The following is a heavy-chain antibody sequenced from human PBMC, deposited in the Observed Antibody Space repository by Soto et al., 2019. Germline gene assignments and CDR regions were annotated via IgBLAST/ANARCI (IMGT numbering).Heavy chain of an antibody. CDR1: GGSIPSSSYY. D-gene: IGHD2-15*01. Sequence: SDTLSLTFTVSGGSIPSSSYYCGWIRKPPGTGLEWIGSIFYSGSTYYNPSLKSRVTISVDTSKNQFSLKLSSVTAADTAVYYCARHLTYCSAGSCYSDFPYYGMDVWGQGTTVT. CDR3: ARHLTYCSAGSCYSDFPYYGMDV. V-gene: IGHV4-39*01. J-gene: IGHJ6*02. CDR2: IFYSGST.